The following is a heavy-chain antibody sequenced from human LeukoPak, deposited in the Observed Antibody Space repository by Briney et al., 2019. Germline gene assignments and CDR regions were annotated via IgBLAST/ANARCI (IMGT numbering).Heavy chain of an antibody. CDR3: AKDGSSSWYKEGYFDY. J-gene: IGHJ4*02. CDR1: GFAVSSNY. CDR2: ISGSGGST. Sequence: GGSLRLSCAASGFAVSSNYMNWVRQAPGKGLEWVSAISGSGGSTYYADSVKGRFTISRDNSKNTLYLQMNSLRAEDTAVYYCAKDGSSSWYKEGYFDYWGQGTLVTVSS. D-gene: IGHD6-13*01. V-gene: IGHV3-23*01.